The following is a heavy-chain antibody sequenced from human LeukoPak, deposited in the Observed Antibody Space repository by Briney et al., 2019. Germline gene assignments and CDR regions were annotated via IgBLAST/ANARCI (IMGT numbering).Heavy chain of an antibody. J-gene: IGHJ4*02. V-gene: IGHV4-4*07. Sequence: PSETLSLTCTVSGGPINNYFWGWIRPPAGKGLEWMGRIYSSGSTSYNPSLKNRLTISLDKTKNQVSLKLTSVTAADTAMYVCAREQTTGFDQWGQGTLVTVSS. CDR3: AREQTTGFDQ. CDR2: IYSSGST. D-gene: IGHD4-17*01. CDR1: GGPINNYF.